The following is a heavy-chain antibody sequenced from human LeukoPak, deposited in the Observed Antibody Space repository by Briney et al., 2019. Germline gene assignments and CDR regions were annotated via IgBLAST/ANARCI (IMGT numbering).Heavy chain of an antibody. CDR1: GFTFSSYA. J-gene: IGHJ4*02. Sequence: PGGSLRLSCAASGFTFSSYAMHWVRQAPGKGLEWVAVISYDGSNKYYADSVKGRFTISRDNSKNTLYLQMNSLRAEDTAVYYCARKYCSSTSCYGAGLDYWGQGTLVTVSS. CDR2: ISYDGSNK. CDR3: ARKYCSSTSCYGAGLDY. V-gene: IGHV3-30-3*01. D-gene: IGHD2-2*01.